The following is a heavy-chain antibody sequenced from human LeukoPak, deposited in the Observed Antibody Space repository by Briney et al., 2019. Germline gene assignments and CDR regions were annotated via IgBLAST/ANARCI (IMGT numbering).Heavy chain of an antibody. D-gene: IGHD5-24*01. CDR3: ARDHIDGFNPNNWFDP. V-gene: IGHV4-39*07. CDR1: GDSISKDYYC. J-gene: IGHJ5*02. Sequence: SETLSLTCTVSGDSISKDYYCWAWIRQPPGKGLEWIGTIYNNANTYYNPPLESGVTMSVDTSKNQISLTLTSVTAADTAVYYCARDHIDGFNPNNWFDPWGQGTLVTVSS. CDR2: IYNNANT.